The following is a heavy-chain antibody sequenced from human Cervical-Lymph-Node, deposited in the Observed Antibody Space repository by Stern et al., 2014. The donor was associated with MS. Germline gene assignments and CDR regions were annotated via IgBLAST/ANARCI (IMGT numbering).Heavy chain of an antibody. CDR1: GFTFSNYW. Sequence: VPLEESGGGLVQPGGSLRLSCAASGFTFSNYWMHWVRQAPGKGLVWVSHINSDGSRTSYADSVKGRFTISGDNAKNTLYLQMNSLRAEDTAVYYCARSWELAFDYWGQGTLVTVSS. J-gene: IGHJ4*02. CDR2: INSDGSRT. V-gene: IGHV3-74*02. CDR3: ARSWELAFDY. D-gene: IGHD1-26*01.